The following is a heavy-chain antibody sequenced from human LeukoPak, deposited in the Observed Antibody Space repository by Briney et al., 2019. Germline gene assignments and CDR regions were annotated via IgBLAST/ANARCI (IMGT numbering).Heavy chain of an antibody. V-gene: IGHV1-69*06. J-gene: IGHJ6*04. Sequence: SVKVSCRASGGTFSSYAISWVRQAPGQGLEWMGGIIPIFGTANYAQKFQGRVTITADKSTSTAYMELSSLRSEDTAVYYCARTCALSGGSCYSVYYYYGMDVWGKGTTVTVSS. CDR1: GGTFSSYA. D-gene: IGHD2-15*01. CDR3: ARTCALSGGSCYSVYYYYGMDV. CDR2: IIPIFGTA.